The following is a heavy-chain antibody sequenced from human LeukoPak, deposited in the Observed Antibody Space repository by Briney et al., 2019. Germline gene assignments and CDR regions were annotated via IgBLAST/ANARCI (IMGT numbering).Heavy chain of an antibody. Sequence: SETLSLTCAVYGVSFSGYYWSWMRQPPGKGREWIGEINHSGSTNYNPSLKSRVTISVDTSKNQFSLKLSSVTAADTAVYYCARGAHYYYGMDVWGQGTTVTVSS. CDR2: INHSGST. CDR3: ARGAHYYYGMDV. V-gene: IGHV4-34*01. CDR1: GVSFSGYY. J-gene: IGHJ6*02.